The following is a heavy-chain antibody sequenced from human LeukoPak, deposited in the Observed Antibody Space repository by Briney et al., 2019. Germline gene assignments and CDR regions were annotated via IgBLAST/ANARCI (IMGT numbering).Heavy chain of an antibody. CDR2: ISSSSSTI. D-gene: IGHD3-3*01. CDR3: AREGGRYDFWSGYYEKSFDY. V-gene: IGHV3-48*01. CDR1: GFTFSSYS. J-gene: IGHJ4*02. Sequence: AGGSLRLSCAASGFTFSSYSMNWVRQAPGKGLEWVSYISSSSSTIYYADSVKGRFTISRDNAKNSLYLQMNSLRAEDTAVYYCAREGGRYDFWSGYYEKSFDYWGQGTLATVSS.